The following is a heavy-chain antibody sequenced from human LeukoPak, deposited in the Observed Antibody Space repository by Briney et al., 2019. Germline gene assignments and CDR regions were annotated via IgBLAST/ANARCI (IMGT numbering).Heavy chain of an antibody. V-gene: IGHV4-4*07. CDR3: ARVDNYYYYYMDV. CDR2: IYTSGST. D-gene: IGHD3-9*01. Sequence: PSETLSLTCTVSGGSISSYYWSWIRQPAGKGLEWIGRIYTSGSTNYNPSLKSRVTISVDTSKNQFSLKLNSVTAADTAVYYCARVDNYYYYYMDVWGKGTTVTVSS. J-gene: IGHJ6*03. CDR1: GGSISSYY.